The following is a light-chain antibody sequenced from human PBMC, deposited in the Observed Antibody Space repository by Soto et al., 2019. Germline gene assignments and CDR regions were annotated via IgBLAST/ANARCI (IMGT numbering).Light chain of an antibody. Sequence: QSVLTQPRSVSGSPGQSVTISCTGTSSDVGGYNYVSWYQQHPGKAPKLIIYDVNRRPSGVPDRFSGSKSGNTASLTISGLRAEDEADYYCCSYAGSYTYVFGTGTKVTVL. CDR3: CSYAGSYTYV. J-gene: IGLJ1*01. V-gene: IGLV2-11*01. CDR2: DVN. CDR1: SSDVGGYNY.